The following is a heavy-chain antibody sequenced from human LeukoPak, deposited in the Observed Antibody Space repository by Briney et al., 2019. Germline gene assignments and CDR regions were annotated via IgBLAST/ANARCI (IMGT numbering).Heavy chain of an antibody. V-gene: IGHV3-7*01. CDR3: ARVEYSGNGNLY. J-gene: IGHJ4*02. CDR2: IKRDGSGK. CDR1: GLTFTNYW. D-gene: IGHD5-12*01. Sequence: PGGSLRLSCAGSGLTFTNYWMTSVRQVPGKGLEWVANIKRDGSGKSYLPSVRGRFTNSKNDAKASLYLQMDSLRPEDTAIYYCARVEYSGNGNLYWGQGTLVTVSS.